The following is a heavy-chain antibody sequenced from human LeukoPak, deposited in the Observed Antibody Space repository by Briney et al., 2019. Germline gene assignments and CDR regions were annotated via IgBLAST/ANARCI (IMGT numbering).Heavy chain of an antibody. V-gene: IGHV4-59*01. CDR2: IYYGGST. Sequence: PSETLSLTCTVSGGSISNNYWSWIRQPPGKGLEWMGYIYYGGSTNYNPSLKRRVTISVDTPKHQFSLKLSSVTAADPDVYYCARGYSYGSYYFDYWGQGTLVTVSS. CDR1: GGSISNNY. D-gene: IGHD5-18*01. J-gene: IGHJ4*02. CDR3: ARGYSYGSYYFDY.